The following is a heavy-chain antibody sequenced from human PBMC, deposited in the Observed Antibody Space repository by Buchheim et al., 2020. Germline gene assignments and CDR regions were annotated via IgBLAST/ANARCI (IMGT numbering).Heavy chain of an antibody. V-gene: IGHV3-7*01. Sequence: EVQLVESGGGLVQPGGSLRLSCAASGFTFSSYWMSWVRQAPGKGLEWVANIKQDGSEKYYVDSVKGRITISRDNAKNSLYLQMNSLRAEDTAVYYCAREGRGYCSGVSCYSGAFDIWGQGT. D-gene: IGHD2-15*01. CDR1: GFTFSSYW. CDR3: AREGRGYCSGVSCYSGAFDI. CDR2: IKQDGSEK. J-gene: IGHJ3*02.